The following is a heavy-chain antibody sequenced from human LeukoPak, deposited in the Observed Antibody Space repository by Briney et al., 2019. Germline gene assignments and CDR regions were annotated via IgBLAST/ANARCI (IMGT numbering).Heavy chain of an antibody. CDR2: INHSGST. CDR3: ARVGQWLTPGFGP. J-gene: IGHJ5*02. D-gene: IGHD6-19*01. Sequence: SETLSLTCTVSGGSISSYYWSWIRQPPGKGLEWIGEINHSGSTNYNPSLKSRVTISVDTSKNQFSLKLSSVTAADTAVYYCARVGQWLTPGFGPWGQGTLVTVSS. CDR1: GGSISSYY. V-gene: IGHV4-34*01.